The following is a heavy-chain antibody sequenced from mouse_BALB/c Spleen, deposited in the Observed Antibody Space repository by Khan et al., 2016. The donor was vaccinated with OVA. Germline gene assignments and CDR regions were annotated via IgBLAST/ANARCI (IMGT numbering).Heavy chain of an antibody. CDR2: IYPGSDNA. J-gene: IGHJ2*01. D-gene: IGHD2-3*01. CDR3: ARGDGCYVYCDY. Sequence: QVQLKQSGPELVKPGASVKMSCKASGYTFTYYVITWVKQRTGQGLEWIGEIYPGSDNAYYNERFKGKATLTADKSSNTSHMQLSCLTSEDSTVFLCARGDGCYVYCDYWGQGTTLTVSS. CDR1: GYTFTYYV. V-gene: IGHV1-77*01.